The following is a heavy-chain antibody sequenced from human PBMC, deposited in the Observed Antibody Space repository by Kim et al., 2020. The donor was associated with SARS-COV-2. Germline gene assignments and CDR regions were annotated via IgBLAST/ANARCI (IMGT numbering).Heavy chain of an antibody. CDR1: GGSISSSSYY. CDR3: ARHQELYSGSYRQYNWFDP. CDR2: IYYSGST. V-gene: IGHV4-39*01. J-gene: IGHJ5*02. Sequence: SETLSLTCTVSGGSISSSSYYWGWIRQPPGKGLEWIGSIYYSGSTYYNPSLKSRVTISVDTSKNQFSLKLSSVTAADTAVYYCARHQELYSGSYRQYNWFDPWGQGTLVTVSS. D-gene: IGHD1-26*01.